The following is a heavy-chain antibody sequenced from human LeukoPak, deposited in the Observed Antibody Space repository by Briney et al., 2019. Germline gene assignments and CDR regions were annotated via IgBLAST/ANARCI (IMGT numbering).Heavy chain of an antibody. V-gene: IGHV1-24*01. D-gene: IGHD1-26*01. CDR3: ATPSMGATLAPAFDI. Sequence: ASVKVSCKVSGYTLTELSMHWVRQAPGKGLEWVGGFDPEDGETIYAQKFQGRVTMTEDTSTDTAYMELSSLRSEDTAVYYCATPSMGATLAPAFDIWGQGTMVTVSS. J-gene: IGHJ3*02. CDR1: GYTLTELS. CDR2: FDPEDGET.